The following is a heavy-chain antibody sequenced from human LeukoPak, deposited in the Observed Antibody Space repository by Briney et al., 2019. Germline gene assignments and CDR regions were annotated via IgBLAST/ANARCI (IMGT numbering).Heavy chain of an antibody. V-gene: IGHV4-39*01. J-gene: IGHJ5*02. CDR1: GGSISSCSCS. Sequence: PSETLSLTCTVSGGSISSCSCSWGWNRQPPGKGLVGDGYFSWSANTYYNPSLKSRVTMSVDTSKIQSSLKLSSVTAAATAVYYCARHVRKRGIAVAGTPGWFNPWGQGPLVTVSS. CDR2: FSWSANT. CDR3: ARHVRKRGIAVAGTPGWFNP. D-gene: IGHD6-19*01.